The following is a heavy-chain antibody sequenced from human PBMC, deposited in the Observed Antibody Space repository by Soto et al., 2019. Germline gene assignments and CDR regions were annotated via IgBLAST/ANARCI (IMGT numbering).Heavy chain of an antibody. CDR1: GCSIRTYY. D-gene: IGHD6-13*01. CDR2: IYHSGRT. CDR3: PGSRSWYWFVP. J-gene: IGHJ5*02. V-gene: IGHV4-59*01. Sequence: QVQLQESGPGLVKPSETLSLTCTVSGCSIRTYYWRWIRQPPGKGRVWIGYIYHSGRTNYNPSLKSRVTISLDTSKDRVSLKLSSGTAAVTAVDYFPGSRSWYWFVPWGQGALVTVSS.